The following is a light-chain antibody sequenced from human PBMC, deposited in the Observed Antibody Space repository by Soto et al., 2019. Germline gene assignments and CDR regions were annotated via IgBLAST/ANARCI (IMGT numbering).Light chain of an antibody. V-gene: IGKV3-15*01. Sequence: EVLMTQSPATLSVSPGERATLSCRASQSVSSDLAWYQQSPGQAPRLLIRGASTRATGIPARFSGSGSGTEFTLAISSLQSEDFVVYYCQQYNNWPRTFGQGTKVDIK. CDR3: QQYNNWPRT. CDR2: GAS. J-gene: IGKJ1*01. CDR1: QSVSSD.